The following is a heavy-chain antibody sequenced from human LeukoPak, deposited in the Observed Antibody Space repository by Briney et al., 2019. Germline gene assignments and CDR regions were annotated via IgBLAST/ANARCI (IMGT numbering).Heavy chain of an antibody. CDR3: ARAQSHCSGGSCYWFDP. CDR1: GYTFTGYY. CDR2: INPNSGGT. D-gene: IGHD2-15*01. Sequence: ASVKVSCKASGYTFTGYYMHWVRQAPGQGLEWMGWINPNSGGTNYAQKFQGWVTMTRDTSISTAYMELSRLRSDDTAVYYCARAQSHCSGGSCYWFDPWGQGTLATVSS. J-gene: IGHJ5*02. V-gene: IGHV1-2*04.